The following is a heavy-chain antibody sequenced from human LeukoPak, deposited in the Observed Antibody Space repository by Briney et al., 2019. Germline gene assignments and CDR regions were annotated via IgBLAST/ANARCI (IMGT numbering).Heavy chain of an antibody. CDR3: AKVTDTAMVWGYYDSSGHFDY. CDR1: GFTFDDYA. V-gene: IGHV3-9*01. Sequence: GGSLRLSCAASGFTFDDYAMHWVRQAPGKGLEWVSGISWNSGSIGYADSVKGRFTISRDNAKNSLYLQMNSLRAEDTALYYCAKVTDTAMVWGYYDSSGHFDYWGQGTLVTVSS. D-gene: IGHD3-22*01. J-gene: IGHJ4*02. CDR2: ISWNSGSI.